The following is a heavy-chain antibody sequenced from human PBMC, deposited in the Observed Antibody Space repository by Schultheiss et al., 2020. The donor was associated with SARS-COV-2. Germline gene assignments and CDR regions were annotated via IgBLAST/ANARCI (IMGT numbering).Heavy chain of an antibody. CDR2: IYYSGNT. D-gene: IGHD6-19*01. CDR3: ARGGYSSGWYDED. V-gene: IGHV4-61*08. CDR1: GGSISSGGYY. Sequence: SETLSLTCTVSGGSISSGGYYWSWIRQHPGKGLEWIGYIYYSGNTNYNPSLKSRVTISVDTSKNQFSLKLSSVTAADTAVYYCARGGYSSGWYDEDWGQGTLVTVSS. J-gene: IGHJ4*02.